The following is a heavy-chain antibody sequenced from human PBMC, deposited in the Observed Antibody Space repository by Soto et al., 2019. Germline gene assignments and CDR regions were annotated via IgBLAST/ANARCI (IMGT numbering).Heavy chain of an antibody. CDR2: IYSSGST. V-gene: IGHV4-39*03. Sequence: QLQLEESGPGLVKPSETLSLTCTVSGGSVSNNTYYWGWIRQPPGQGLEWIGSIYSSGSTNYHPSLTSRVTIFLDPSKNELSLKLASVTAADTAVYYSLRTPDVLTGDSAAFYIWGQGTAVTVSS. CDR1: GGSVSNNTYY. D-gene: IGHD3-9*01. CDR3: LRTPDVLTGDSAAFYI. J-gene: IGHJ3*02.